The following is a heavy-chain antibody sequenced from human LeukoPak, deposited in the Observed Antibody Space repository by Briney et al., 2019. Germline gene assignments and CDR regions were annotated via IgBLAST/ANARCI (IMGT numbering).Heavy chain of an antibody. CDR2: IYYSGST. D-gene: IGHD3-3*01. CDR3: ARRAYDFWSGPEYFQH. CDR1: GGSISSSSYY. Sequence: PSETLSLTCTVSGGSISSSSYYWGWIRQPPGQGLEWIGSIYYSGSTYYNPSLKSRVTISVDTSKNQFSLKLSSVTAADTAVYYCARRAYDFWSGPEYFQHWGQGTLVTVSS. J-gene: IGHJ1*01. V-gene: IGHV4-39*01.